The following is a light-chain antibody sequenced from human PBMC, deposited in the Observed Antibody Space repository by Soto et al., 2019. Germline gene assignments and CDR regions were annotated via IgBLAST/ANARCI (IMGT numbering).Light chain of an antibody. J-gene: IGKJ4*01. V-gene: IGKV1-12*01. CDR1: QSISSW. CDR3: QQDNSLTLT. Sequence: IRVTKSPSTLLTSLSYTVTITCRASQSISSWLAWYQQKPGKAPKLLIYATSSLQSGVPSRFSGSGSGTDFTLTISSLQPEDFAIYYCQQDNSLTLTFGGGTKVDI. CDR2: ATS.